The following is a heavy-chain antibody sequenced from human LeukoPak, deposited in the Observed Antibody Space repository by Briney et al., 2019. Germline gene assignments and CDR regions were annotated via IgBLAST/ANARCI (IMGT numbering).Heavy chain of an antibody. J-gene: IGHJ1*01. CDR2: ISGSSNYI. CDR3: ARDRPPGYSSGWPEYFQH. D-gene: IGHD6-19*01. V-gene: IGHV3-21*01. CDR1: GFTFSSYS. Sequence: GGSLRLSCAASGFTFSSYSMNWVRQAPGKGLEWVSSISGSSNYIYYADSVKGRFTISRDNAMNSLYLQMSSLRVGDTAVYYCARDRPPGYSSGWPEYFQHWGQGTLVTVSS.